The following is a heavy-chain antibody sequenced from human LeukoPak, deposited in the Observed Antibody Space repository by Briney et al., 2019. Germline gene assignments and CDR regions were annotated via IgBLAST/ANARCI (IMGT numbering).Heavy chain of an antibody. CDR1: GGSISSGDYY. Sequence: SQTLCLTCTVSGGSISSGDYYWSWIRQPPGKGLEWIGYIYYSGSTYYNPSLKSRVTISVDTSKNQFSLKLSSVTAADTAVYYCARDRGLDYCSSTSCYTNGATFDPWGQGTLVTVSS. CDR3: ARDRGLDYCSSTSCYTNGATFDP. V-gene: IGHV4-30-4*01. D-gene: IGHD2-2*02. CDR2: IYYSGST. J-gene: IGHJ5*02.